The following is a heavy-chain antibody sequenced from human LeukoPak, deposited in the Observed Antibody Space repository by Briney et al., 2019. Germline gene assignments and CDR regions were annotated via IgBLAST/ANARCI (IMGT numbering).Heavy chain of an antibody. J-gene: IGHJ4*02. D-gene: IGHD4-11*01. Sequence: GESLKISCRVFGDNLASYWIGWVRQMPGKGLEWMGIIYPGDSDTRYSPSFQGQVTISADKSISTAYLQWSSLKASDTAMYYCVRRVGNSKYDYWGQGTLVTASS. CDR1: GDNLASYW. CDR3: VRRVGNSKYDY. CDR2: IYPGDSDT. V-gene: IGHV5-51*01.